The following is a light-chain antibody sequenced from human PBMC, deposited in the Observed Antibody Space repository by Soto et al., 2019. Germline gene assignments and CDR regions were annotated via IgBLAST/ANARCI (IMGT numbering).Light chain of an antibody. CDR3: KSYDSSLCEV. CDR2: GNS. V-gene: IGLV1-40*01. Sequence: QSVLTQPPSVSGAPGQRVTTSFTGSSSNIGAGYDVHWYQQLPGTAPKLLIYGNSNRPSGVPDRFSGSKSGTSASLAITGLQAEDEADYYCKSYDSSLCEVFGTGRKANXL. CDR1: SSNIGAGYD. J-gene: IGLJ1*01.